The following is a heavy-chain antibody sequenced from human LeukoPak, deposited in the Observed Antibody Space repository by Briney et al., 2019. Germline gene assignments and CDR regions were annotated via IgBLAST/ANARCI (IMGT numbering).Heavy chain of an antibody. CDR1: GDSITGYY. J-gene: IGHJ4*02. D-gene: IGHD3/OR15-3a*01. V-gene: IGHV4-39*01. Sequence: PETLSLTCSVSGDSITGYYWGWIRQPPGKGLEWIGSIYYTGNTYYNASLKSRVTISIDTSKNQFSLKLTSVTAADTAVYYCAKQTGSGLFILPGGQGTLVTVSS. CDR3: AKQTGSGLFILP. CDR2: IYYTGNT.